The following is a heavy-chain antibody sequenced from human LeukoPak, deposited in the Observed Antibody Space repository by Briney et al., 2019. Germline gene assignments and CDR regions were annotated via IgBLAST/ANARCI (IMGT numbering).Heavy chain of an antibody. D-gene: IGHD2/OR15-2a*01. J-gene: IGHJ4*02. Sequence: GGSLRLSCAASGFTFSSHGMHWVRQAPGKGLEWVSSLLASGGATYYANSVKGRFTISRDNSKNTLYLQMNTLRAEDTAVYYCARNINGPDYWGQGTLVTVSS. CDR1: GFTFSSHG. V-gene: IGHV3-23*01. CDR2: LLASGGAT. CDR3: ARNINGPDY.